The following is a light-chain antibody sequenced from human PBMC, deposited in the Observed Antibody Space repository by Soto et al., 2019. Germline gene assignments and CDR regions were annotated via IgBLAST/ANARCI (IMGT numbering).Light chain of an antibody. CDR1: QSVSKY. CDR3: QQYGGSPQT. V-gene: IGKV3-20*01. Sequence: EIVVTQSPGTLALSPDEGATLSCRASQSVSKYLAWYQQKPGQAPRLLIYGASSRATGIPDSFSGSGSGTDFTLTISRLEPEDFAVYYCQQYGGSPQTFGQGTKVEIK. J-gene: IGKJ1*01. CDR2: GAS.